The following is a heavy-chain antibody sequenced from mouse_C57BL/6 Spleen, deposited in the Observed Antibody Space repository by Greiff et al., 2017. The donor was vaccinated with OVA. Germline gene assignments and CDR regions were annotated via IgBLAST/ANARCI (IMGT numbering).Heavy chain of an antibody. D-gene: IGHD2-4*01. CDR1: GFTFTDYA. V-gene: IGHV5-17*01. Sequence: EVKLMAPGAGLVKPGASLKLSCAASGFTFTDYAMHWVRQPPEKGLEWVAYISTGSSTTYSADTVKGRFTISRANAKNTLFLQMTSLRSEETAMYYCARDDYGAYAMDYWGQGTSVTVSS. CDR3: ARDDYGAYAMDY. CDR2: ISTGSSTT. J-gene: IGHJ4*01.